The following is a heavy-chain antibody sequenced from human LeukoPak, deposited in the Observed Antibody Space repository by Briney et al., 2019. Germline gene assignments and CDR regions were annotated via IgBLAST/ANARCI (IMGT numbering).Heavy chain of an antibody. CDR2: ISSSGSTI. V-gene: IGHV3-11*01. D-gene: IGHD3-22*01. J-gene: IGHJ4*02. Sequence: RTGRSLSLSCAASGFTFSDYYMSWIRQAPGKGLEWVSYISSSGSTIYYADSVKGRFTISRDNAKNSLYLQMNSLRAEDTAVYYCAREPRDSSGSSFDYWGQGTLVTVSS. CDR1: GFTFSDYY. CDR3: AREPRDSSGSSFDY.